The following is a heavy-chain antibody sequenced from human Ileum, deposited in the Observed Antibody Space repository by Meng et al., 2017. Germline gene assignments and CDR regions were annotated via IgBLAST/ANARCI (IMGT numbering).Heavy chain of an antibody. CDR2: IKFNDGGT. CDR3: ARENWYYDY. Sequence: LVEFGAEVGKPGASVKVSCKSSGITLTGYYIHWVRQAPGQGLEWMGQIKFNDGGTYYVQKFEGRVTLTRDTSINTAYMELSSLKSDDTAVYYCARENWYYDYWGQGTLVTVSS. CDR1: GITLTGYY. D-gene: IGHD3-10*01. J-gene: IGHJ4*02. V-gene: IGHV1-2*06.